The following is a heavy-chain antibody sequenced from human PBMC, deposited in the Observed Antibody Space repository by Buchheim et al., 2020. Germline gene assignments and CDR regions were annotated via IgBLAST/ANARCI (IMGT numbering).Heavy chain of an antibody. D-gene: IGHD3-9*01. CDR1: GYTFTSYD. J-gene: IGHJ6*02. CDR2: MNPNSGNT. Sequence: QVQLVQSGAEVKKPGASVKVSCKASGYTFTSYDINWVRQATGQGLEWMGWMNPNSGNTGYAQKFQGRVTMTRNTSISTAYMELSSLRSEDTAVYYCARADRTFYDILTGYYYYYGMDVWGQGTT. V-gene: IGHV1-8*01. CDR3: ARADRTFYDILTGYYYYYGMDV.